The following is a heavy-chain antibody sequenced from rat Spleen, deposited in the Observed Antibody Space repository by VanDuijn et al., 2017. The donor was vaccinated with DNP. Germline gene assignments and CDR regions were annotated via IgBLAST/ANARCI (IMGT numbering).Heavy chain of an antibody. CDR1: GYTFPTYY. CDR3: ARSWVGVRGIWFAY. V-gene: IGHV1-43*01. CDR2: INPGRGGT. D-gene: IGHD4-3*01. Sequence: QVQLQQSGAELAKPGSSVKISCKASGYTFPTYYITWIKQTTGQGLEYLGYINPGRGGTNYNEKFKGKATLTVDTSSNTAFMQLSSLTPDDSAVYYCARSWVGVRGIWFAYWGQGTLVTVSS. J-gene: IGHJ3*01.